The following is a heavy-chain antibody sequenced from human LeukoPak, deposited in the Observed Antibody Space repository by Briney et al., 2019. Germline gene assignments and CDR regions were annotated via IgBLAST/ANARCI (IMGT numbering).Heavy chain of an antibody. CDR1: GGSISSYY. J-gene: IGHJ4*02. CDR3: ARHAEWLALDY. D-gene: IGHD6-19*01. Sequence: SETLSLTCTVSGGSISSYYWSWIRQPPGKGLEWIGYIYYSGSTNYNPSLKSRVTISVDTSKNQFSLKLSSVTAADTAVYYCARHAEWLALDYWGQGTLVTVSS. CDR2: IYYSGST. V-gene: IGHV4-59*08.